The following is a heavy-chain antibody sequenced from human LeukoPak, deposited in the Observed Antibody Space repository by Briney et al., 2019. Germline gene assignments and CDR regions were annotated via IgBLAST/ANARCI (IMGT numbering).Heavy chain of an antibody. J-gene: IGHJ4*02. CDR1: RGSISSGGYY. V-gene: IGHV4-31*01. CDR2: IYYSGST. Sequence: PLSLTCTLSRGSISSGGYYSSWIRQHPGKCLQRIRYIYYSGSTSYNPSLKSQVTISVDTCKNQFSLKLSSVTAADTAMYYCARCRIAAASIWEDYWGQGTLVTVSS. D-gene: IGHD6-13*01. CDR3: ARCRIAAASIWEDY.